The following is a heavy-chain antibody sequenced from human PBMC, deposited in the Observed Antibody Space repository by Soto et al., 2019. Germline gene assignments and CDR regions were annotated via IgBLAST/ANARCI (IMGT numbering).Heavy chain of an antibody. D-gene: IGHD2-2*01. CDR3: AKGFCSSAKCYTYSYMDV. CDR2: VSWNSGTV. J-gene: IGHJ6*03. Sequence: EVQLVESGGTLVQPGRSLRLSCAASGFSFDEYAMHWVRQVPGKGLEWVSGVSWNSGTVGYGDSVKGRFTISRDNDKNSLHLQMNSLRAEDTAMYYCAKGFCSSAKCYTYSYMDVWGKGTAVTVSS. CDR1: GFSFDEYA. V-gene: IGHV3-9*01.